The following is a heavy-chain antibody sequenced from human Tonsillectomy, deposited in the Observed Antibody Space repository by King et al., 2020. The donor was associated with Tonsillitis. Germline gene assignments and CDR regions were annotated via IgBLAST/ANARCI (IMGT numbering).Heavy chain of an antibody. J-gene: IGHJ4*02. CDR2: ISDSGTRT. Sequence: EVQLQESGGGLVQPGGSLRLSCAASGFTFSSYAMSWVRQAPGKGLEWVSSISDSGTRTYYADSVKGRFTISRDFSKNTLYLHMNSLSGEDTAVYYCATESSATTWLGLTTTHYLGQGTLVTVSS. V-gene: IGHV3-23*01. D-gene: IGHD4-17*01. CDR1: GFTFSSYA. CDR3: ATESSATTWLGLTTTHY.